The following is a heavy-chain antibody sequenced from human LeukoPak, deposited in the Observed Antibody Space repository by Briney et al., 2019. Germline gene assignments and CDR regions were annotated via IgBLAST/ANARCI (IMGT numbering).Heavy chain of an antibody. D-gene: IGHD1-20*01. V-gene: IGHV4-59*04. Sequence: SETLSLTCTVSGGSISSYYWSWIRQPPGKGLEWIGYIYYSGSTYYNPSLKSRVTISVDTSKNQFSLKLSSVTAADTAVYYCARHNVHRTPLDYWGQGTLVTVSS. J-gene: IGHJ4*02. CDR1: GGSISSYY. CDR3: ARHNVHRTPLDY. CDR2: IYYSGST.